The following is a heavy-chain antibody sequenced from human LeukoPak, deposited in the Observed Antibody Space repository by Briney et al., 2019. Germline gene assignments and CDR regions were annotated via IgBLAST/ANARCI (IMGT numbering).Heavy chain of an antibody. CDR1: GFTFGSYA. CDR3: AKDAVRGSGRINWFDS. Sequence: GGSLRLSCATSGFTFGSYAMTWVRQAPGKGLEWVSGITGIGGSTYYADSVKGRFTISRDNSKNTLYLQMNSLRGEDTAAYYCAKDAVRGSGRINWFDSWGQGTLVTVSS. D-gene: IGHD3-10*01. CDR2: ITGIGGST. V-gene: IGHV3-23*01. J-gene: IGHJ5*01.